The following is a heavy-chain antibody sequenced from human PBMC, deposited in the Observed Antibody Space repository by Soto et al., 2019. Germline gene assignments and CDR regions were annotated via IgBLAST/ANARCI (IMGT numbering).Heavy chain of an antibody. Sequence: GGSLRLSCAASGFTFSSYAMHWVRQAPGKGLEWVAVISYDGSNKYYADSVKGRFTISRDNSKNTLYLQMNSLRAEDTAVYHCARGHYYGSGSYRAPNWFDPWGQGTLVTVSS. D-gene: IGHD3-10*01. CDR2: ISYDGSNK. CDR3: ARGHYYGSGSYRAPNWFDP. CDR1: GFTFSSYA. V-gene: IGHV3-30-3*01. J-gene: IGHJ5*02.